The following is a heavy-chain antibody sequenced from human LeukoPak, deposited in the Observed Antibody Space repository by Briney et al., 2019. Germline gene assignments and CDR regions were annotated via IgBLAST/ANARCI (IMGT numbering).Heavy chain of an antibody. CDR1: GYTFSAYY. Sequence: ASVKVSCKASGYTFSAYYMHWLRQAPGQGPEWMGWINPNSGGTNYAQKFQGRVTMTRDTYISTAYMELSRLRSDDTAVYYCARDRGPTRYNWNYGLDWFDPWGQGTLVTVSS. J-gene: IGHJ5*02. V-gene: IGHV1-2*02. D-gene: IGHD1-7*01. CDR2: INPNSGGT. CDR3: ARDRGPTRYNWNYGLDWFDP.